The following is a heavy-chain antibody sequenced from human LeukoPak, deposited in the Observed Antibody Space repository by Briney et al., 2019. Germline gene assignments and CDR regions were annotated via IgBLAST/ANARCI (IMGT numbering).Heavy chain of an antibody. CDR2: INPNSGGT. V-gene: IGHV1-2*02. J-gene: IGHJ4*02. Sequence: GASVKVSCKASGYSFYSQGMNWVRQAPGQGLEWMGWINPNSGGTNYAQKFQGRVTMTRDTSISTAYMELSRLRSDDTAVYYCARGLRGSPAFDYWGQGTLVTVSS. CDR1: GYSFYSQG. CDR3: ARGLRGSPAFDY. D-gene: IGHD2-2*01.